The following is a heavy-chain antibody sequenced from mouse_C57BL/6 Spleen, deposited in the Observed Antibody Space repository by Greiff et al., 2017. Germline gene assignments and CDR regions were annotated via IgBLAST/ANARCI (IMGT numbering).Heavy chain of an antibody. J-gene: IGHJ4*01. D-gene: IGHD2-1*01. Sequence: EVQLQQSGAELVKPGASVKLSCTASGFNIRDYYMHWVKQRTEQGLEWIGRIDPEDGDTNYTPKFQGKATITADTSSNTAYLQLSSLTSEDTAVYYCGRDGNYEGNYAMDYWGQGTTVTVSS. CDR1: GFNIRDYY. CDR3: GRDGNYEGNYAMDY. V-gene: IGHV14-2*01. CDR2: IDPEDGDT.